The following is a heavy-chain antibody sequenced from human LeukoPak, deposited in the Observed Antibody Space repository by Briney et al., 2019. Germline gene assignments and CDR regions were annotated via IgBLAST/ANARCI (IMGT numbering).Heavy chain of an antibody. CDR2: ISGSGGST. D-gene: IGHD3-22*01. CDR3: AKGGIYYYDISGYFFDY. CDR1: GFTLSNYA. Sequence: GGSLRLSCGASGFTLSNYAMSWVRQAPGKGLEWVSGISGSGGSTYYRESVKDRFTISRDISKNTLYLQTNSLRAEDTAVYYCAKGGIYYYDISGYFFDYWGQGTLVTVSS. V-gene: IGHV3-23*01. J-gene: IGHJ4*02.